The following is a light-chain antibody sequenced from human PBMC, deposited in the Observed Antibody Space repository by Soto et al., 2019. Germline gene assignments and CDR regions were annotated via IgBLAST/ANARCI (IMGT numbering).Light chain of an antibody. CDR1: QSISSN. CDR2: DTS. Sequence: EIVMTQSPATLSVSPGERATLSCRASQSISSNLAWYQHKPGQAPRLLVYDTSTRATGIPDRYSGSGSGTDITLTISRLEPEDFAVFFCQQYGTSEIIFGQGTRLEIK. CDR3: QQYGTSEII. J-gene: IGKJ5*01. V-gene: IGKV3D-15*01.